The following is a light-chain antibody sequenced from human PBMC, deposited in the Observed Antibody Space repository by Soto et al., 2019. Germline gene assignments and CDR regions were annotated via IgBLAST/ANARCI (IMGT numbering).Light chain of an antibody. J-gene: IGKJ1*01. CDR3: QQYGGSPRT. Sequence: EIVLTQSPGTLSLSPGERATLSCRASQSVSSSSLAWYQQKRGQAPRLLIHGASSRATGIPDRFSGSGSGTDVTLTISRLEPEVVAVYCCQQYGGSPRTFGQGTKVEVK. CDR2: GAS. CDR1: QSVSSSS. V-gene: IGKV3-20*01.